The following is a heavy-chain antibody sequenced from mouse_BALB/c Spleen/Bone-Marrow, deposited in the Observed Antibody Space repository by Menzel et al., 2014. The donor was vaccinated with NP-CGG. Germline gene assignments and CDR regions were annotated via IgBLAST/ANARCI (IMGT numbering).Heavy chain of an antibody. J-gene: IGHJ3*01. CDR1: GFTFSNYG. D-gene: IGHD2-4*01. V-gene: IGHV5-9-2*01. CDR2: ISGGGSYT. CDR3: ARHAYYDQTEVSFVY. Sequence: EVNVVESGGGLVKSGGSLKLSCAASGFTFSNYGMSRVRQTPEKRLEWVATISGGGSYTFYSDSVKGRFTISRDNAKNNLYLQLSSLRSEDTALYYCARHAYYDQTEVSFVYWGQGTLVTVSA.